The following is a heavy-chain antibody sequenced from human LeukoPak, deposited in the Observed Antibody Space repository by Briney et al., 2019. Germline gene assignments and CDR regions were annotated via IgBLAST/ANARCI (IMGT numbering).Heavy chain of an antibody. D-gene: IGHD3-3*01. CDR3: ARGDYDFWSGYYLFDY. V-gene: IGHV3-7*01. CDR2: IMQDGSEK. J-gene: IGHJ4*02. CDR1: GFTFSSYW. Sequence: GGSLRLSCAASGFTFSSYWMSWVRQAPGKGLEWVANIMQDGSEKYYVDSVKGRFTISRDNAKNSLYLQMNSLRAEDTAVYYCARGDYDFWSGYYLFDYWGQGTLVTVSS.